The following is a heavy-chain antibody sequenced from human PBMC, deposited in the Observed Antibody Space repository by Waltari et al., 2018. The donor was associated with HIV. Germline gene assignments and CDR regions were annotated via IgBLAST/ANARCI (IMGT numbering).Heavy chain of an antibody. Sequence: VQLVESGGGVVQPGGSLRLSCVASGFTFDNYGIHWVRQAPGKGLDWVASISYDGRHIYYADSVNGRFTISRDNSKNTVYLQMTSLRPEDTTVYSCAKEGWDLLEFGYYFDSWG. J-gene: IGHJ4*01. D-gene: IGHD1-26*01. V-gene: IGHV3-30*18. CDR3: AKEGWDLLEFGYYFDS. CDR2: ISYDGRHI. CDR1: GFTFDNYG.